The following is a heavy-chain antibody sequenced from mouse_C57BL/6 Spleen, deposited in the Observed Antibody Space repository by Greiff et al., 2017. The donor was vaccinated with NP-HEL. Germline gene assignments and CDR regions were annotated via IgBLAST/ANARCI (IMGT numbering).Heavy chain of an antibody. CDR3: ARESWALYAMDY. J-gene: IGHJ4*01. D-gene: IGHD4-1*01. Sequence: QVHVKQPGAELVKPGASVKMSCKASGYTFTSYWITWVKQRPGQGLEWIGDIYPGSGSTNYNEKFKSKATLTVDTSSSTAYMQLSSLTSEDSAVYYGARESWALYAMDYWGQGTSVTVSS. V-gene: IGHV1-55*01. CDR2: IYPGSGST. CDR1: GYTFTSYW.